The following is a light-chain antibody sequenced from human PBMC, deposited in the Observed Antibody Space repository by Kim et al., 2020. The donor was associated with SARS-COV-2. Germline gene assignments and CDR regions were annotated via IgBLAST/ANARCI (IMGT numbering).Light chain of an antibody. CDR2: GAS. CDR1: QSVSSSN. V-gene: IGKV3-20*01. Sequence: EIVLTQSPGTLSLSPGERATLSCRASQSVSSSNLAWYQQKPGQAPRLLIYGASSRATGTPDRFSGSGSGTDFTLTIRRLEPEDFGVYHSQQYGTSLFTFGPGTKVDIK. J-gene: IGKJ3*01. CDR3: QQYGTSLFT.